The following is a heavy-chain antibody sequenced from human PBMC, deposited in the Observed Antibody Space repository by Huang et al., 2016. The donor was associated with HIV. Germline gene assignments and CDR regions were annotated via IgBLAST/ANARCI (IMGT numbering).Heavy chain of an antibody. J-gene: IGHJ6*02. V-gene: IGHV3-7*01. D-gene: IGHD1-7*01. CDR1: TFSFGAYW. CDR2: IKQDEIEK. Sequence: VESGGRLVQPGGSIRLSCVGSTFSFGAYWMSWVRQTSGKGLEWVANIKQDEIEKYYVESVKGRFNISRDNAKKILFLQMDNVRVEDTATYYCATKTGAMDIWGQGTAVTVS. CDR3: ATKTGAMDI.